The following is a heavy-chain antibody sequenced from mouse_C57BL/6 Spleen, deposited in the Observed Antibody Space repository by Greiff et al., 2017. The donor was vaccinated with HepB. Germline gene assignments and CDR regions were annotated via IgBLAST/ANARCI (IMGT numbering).Heavy chain of an antibody. Sequence: VQLQQSGAELVMPGASVKLSCKASGYTFTSYWMPWVKQRPGQGLEWIGEIAPSDSYTNYNQKFKGKSTLTVDKSSSTAYMQLSSLTSEDSAVYYCARSTMVTTGWFAYWGQGTLVTVSA. CDR2: IAPSDSYT. J-gene: IGHJ3*01. CDR3: ARSTMVTTGWFAY. CDR1: GYTFTSYW. D-gene: IGHD2-2*01. V-gene: IGHV1-69*01.